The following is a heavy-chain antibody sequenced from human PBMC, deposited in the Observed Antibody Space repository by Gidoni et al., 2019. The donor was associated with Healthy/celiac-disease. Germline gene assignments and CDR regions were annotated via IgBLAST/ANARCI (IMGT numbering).Heavy chain of an antibody. CDR1: GFTVRSYA. V-gene: IGHV3-23*01. CDR3: AKGRGGYCSGGSCYNMDV. D-gene: IGHD2-15*01. Sequence: EVQLLEYGGGLVQPGGSLRLSCAASGFTVRSYAMSWVRQAPGKGLAGVSAISGSCGSTYYADSVKGRFTISRDNSKNTLYLQMNSLRAEDTAVYYCAKGRGGYCSGGSCYNMDVWGKGTTVTVS. CDR2: ISGSCGST. J-gene: IGHJ6*03.